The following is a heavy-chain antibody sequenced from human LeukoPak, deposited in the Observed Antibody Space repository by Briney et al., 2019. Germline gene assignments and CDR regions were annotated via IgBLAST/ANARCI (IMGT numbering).Heavy chain of an antibody. Sequence: GGSLRLSCAVSGFTVNNNYMSWVRQVPGKGLECVSVIYSGGGTNYADSVKGRFTIPRDISKNTLYLQMNSLRADDTAVYYCARKWGDGAFDYWGQGTLVTVSS. J-gene: IGHJ4*02. D-gene: IGHD1-26*01. CDR3: ARKWGDGAFDY. CDR2: IYSGGGT. CDR1: GFTVNNNY. V-gene: IGHV3-53*01.